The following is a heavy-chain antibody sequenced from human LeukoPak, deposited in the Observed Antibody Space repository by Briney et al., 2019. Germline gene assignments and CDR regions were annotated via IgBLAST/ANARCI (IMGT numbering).Heavy chain of an antibody. CDR3: ARAGPRAAAANWFDP. Sequence: ASVKVSCKASGYTFTSYGISWVRQAPGQGLEWMGWINAYNGNTNYAQKLQGRVTMTTDTSTSTAYMELRSLRSDDTAVYYCARAGPRAAAANWFDPWGQGTLVTVSS. D-gene: IGHD6-13*01. CDR1: GYTFTSYG. V-gene: IGHV1-18*01. CDR2: INAYNGNT. J-gene: IGHJ5*02.